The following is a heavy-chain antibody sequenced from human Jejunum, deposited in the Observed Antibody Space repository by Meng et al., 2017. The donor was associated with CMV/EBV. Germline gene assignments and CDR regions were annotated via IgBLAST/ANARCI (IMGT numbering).Heavy chain of an antibody. V-gene: IGHV4-39*07. CDR1: GGSISSSTYY. Sequence: CTVSGGSISSSTYYWGWIRQPPGKGLEWIGSIYYSGSTYYNPSLKSRVTISIDTSKNQFSLKLTSVTAAHTAVYCCARMDGTNYFDYWGQGTLVTVSS. J-gene: IGHJ4*02. CDR3: ARMDGTNYFDY. D-gene: IGHD5-24*01. CDR2: IYYSGST.